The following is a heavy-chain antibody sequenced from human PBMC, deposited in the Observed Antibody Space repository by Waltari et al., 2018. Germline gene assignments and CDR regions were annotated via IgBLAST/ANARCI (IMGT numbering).Heavy chain of an antibody. CDR3: ARHTEDDNGDD. CDR2: VRPDNSDT. D-gene: IGHD1-1*01. CDR1: GYSFNNYW. Sequence: QLVQSGTEVKKPGESLKIPCKTSGYSFNNYWTGWVRQMPGKGLEWMGIVRPDNSDTRYCPSFRGQVTISADKSISIAYLQWSSLKASDTAIYYCARHTEDDNGDDWGQGTLVTVSS. V-gene: IGHV5-51*01. J-gene: IGHJ4*02.